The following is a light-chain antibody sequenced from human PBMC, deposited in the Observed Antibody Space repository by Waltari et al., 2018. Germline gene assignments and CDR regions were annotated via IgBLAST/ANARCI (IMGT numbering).Light chain of an antibody. CDR3: QHLSNSPPGLT. J-gene: IGKJ4*01. V-gene: IGKV3-11*01. CDR2: DAS. CDR1: QTVSSY. Sequence: EIVLTQSPATLSLSPGERVTLSCRASQTVSSYVAWYQQIPGQAPRPRIYDASNRVRCTPARVSGSGAGTDFTLTISILEPEDFACYYCQHLSNSPPGLTFGGGTKVEIK.